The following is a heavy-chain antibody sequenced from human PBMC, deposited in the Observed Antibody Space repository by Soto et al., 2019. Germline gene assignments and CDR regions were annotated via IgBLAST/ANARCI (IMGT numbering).Heavy chain of an antibody. J-gene: IGHJ6*02. CDR2: IDPSDSYI. V-gene: IGHV5-10-1*01. CDR1: GYSSTSYW. D-gene: IGHD2-15*01. CDR3: ARHFRACSGGSGSLYSYYYGMDV. Sequence: GESQKISSKGSGYSSTSYWISSVRQMPGKGLASIVRIDPSDSYINYSPSFQGHVTISADKSISTAYLQWSSMKASDTAMYYFARHFRACSGGSGSLYSYYYGMDVWRRRTTVAV.